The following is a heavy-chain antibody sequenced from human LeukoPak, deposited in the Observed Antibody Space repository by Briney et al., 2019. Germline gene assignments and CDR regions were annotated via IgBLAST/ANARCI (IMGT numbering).Heavy chain of an antibody. J-gene: IGHJ4*02. V-gene: IGHV4-30-4*01. Sequence: SETLSLTCTVSGGSTSSGDYYWSWIRQPPGKGLEWIGYIYYSGSTYYNPSLKSRVTISVDTSKNQFSLKLSSVTAADTAVYYCARGECSSTSCYYFDYWGQGTLVTVSS. CDR2: IYYSGST. CDR1: GGSTSSGDYY. D-gene: IGHD2-2*01. CDR3: ARGECSSTSCYYFDY.